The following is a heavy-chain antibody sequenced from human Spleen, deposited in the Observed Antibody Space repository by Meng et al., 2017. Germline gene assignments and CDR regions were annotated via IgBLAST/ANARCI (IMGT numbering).Heavy chain of an antibody. Sequence: GESLKISCAASGFTFSDYYMNWVRQAPGKGLEWVSRINTDASSTTYADSVKGRFTISRDDAKNTVYLQMNSLRAEDTAVYYCARDADWVIFDHWGQGALVTVSS. D-gene: IGHD3-9*01. CDR1: GFTFSDYY. V-gene: IGHV3-74*03. CDR2: INTDASST. J-gene: IGHJ4*02. CDR3: ARDADWVIFDH.